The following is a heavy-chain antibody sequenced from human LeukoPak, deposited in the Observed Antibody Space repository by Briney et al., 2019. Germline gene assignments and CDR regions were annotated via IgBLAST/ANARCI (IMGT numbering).Heavy chain of an antibody. CDR3: AKSRNFYYYFMEV. Sequence: GGTLRLSCAASGITFSSYGMSWVRQAPGKGLEWVSSISSTGGTTYYADSVKGRFTISRDNSKNTLYLQMNGLRAEDTALYYCAKSRNFYYYFMEVSGRGTKVTISS. J-gene: IGHJ6*03. CDR2: ISSTGGTT. CDR1: GITFSSYG. V-gene: IGHV3-23*01.